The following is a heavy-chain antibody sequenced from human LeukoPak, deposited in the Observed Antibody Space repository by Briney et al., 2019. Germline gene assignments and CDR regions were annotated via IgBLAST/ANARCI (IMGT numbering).Heavy chain of an antibody. CDR1: GGSISTYY. CDR2: INHSGST. Sequence: SETLSLTCTVSGGSISTYYWSWIRQPPGKGLEWIGEINHSGSTNYNPSLKSRVTISVDTSKNQFSLKLSSVTAADTAVYYCARHWGHYYGSGLLFDYWGQGTLVTVSS. D-gene: IGHD3-10*01. J-gene: IGHJ4*02. V-gene: IGHV4-34*01. CDR3: ARHWGHYYGSGLLFDY.